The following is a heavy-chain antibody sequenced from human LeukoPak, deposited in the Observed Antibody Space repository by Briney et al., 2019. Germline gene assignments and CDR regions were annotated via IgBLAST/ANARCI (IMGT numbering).Heavy chain of an antibody. CDR3: ARYGVESPHRNWFDP. V-gene: IGHV4-59*01. J-gene: IGHJ5*02. CDR2: IYYSGST. CDR1: GGSISSYY. D-gene: IGHD3-10*01. Sequence: SETLSLTCTASGGSISSYYWSWFRQPPGKGLEWFGYIYYSGSTNYNPSLKSRVTISVDTSKNQFSLKLSSVTAADTAVYYCARYGVESPHRNWFDPWGQGTLVTVSS.